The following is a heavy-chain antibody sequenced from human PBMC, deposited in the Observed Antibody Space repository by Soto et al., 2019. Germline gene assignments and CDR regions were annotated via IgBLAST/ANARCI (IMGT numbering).Heavy chain of an antibody. D-gene: IGHD1-7*01. CDR2: IIPIFGTA. Sequence: AASVKVSCKASGGTFSSYAISWVRQAPGQGLEWMGGIIPIFGTANYAQKFQGRVTITADESTSTAYMELSSLRSEDTAVYYCARGRAGTNYYYYGMDVWGQGTTVTVSS. CDR1: GGTFSSYA. CDR3: ARGRAGTNYYYYGMDV. J-gene: IGHJ6*02. V-gene: IGHV1-69*13.